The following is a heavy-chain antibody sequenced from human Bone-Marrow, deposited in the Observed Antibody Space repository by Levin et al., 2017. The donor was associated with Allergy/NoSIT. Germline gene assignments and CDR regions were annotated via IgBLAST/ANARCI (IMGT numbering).Heavy chain of an antibody. J-gene: IGHJ4*02. Sequence: GESLKISCKVSGYTLTELSMHWVRQAPGKGFEWMGGFNPEDGEIIFAQKFQGRVTVTEDTSTDTAYMELSSLRSEDTAVYYCATGRTYKSNYRYYWGQGTLVTVSS. D-gene: IGHD1-7*01. V-gene: IGHV1-24*01. CDR3: ATGRTYKSNYRYY. CDR1: GYTLTELS. CDR2: FNPEDGEI.